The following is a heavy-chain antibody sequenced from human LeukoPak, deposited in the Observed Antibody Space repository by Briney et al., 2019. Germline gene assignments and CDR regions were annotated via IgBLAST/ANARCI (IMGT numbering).Heavy chain of an antibody. V-gene: IGHV3-11*01. J-gene: IGHJ4*01. CDR3: STDPRLLIY. Sequence: GGSLRLSCAASGFTFSSYGMSWIRQTPGKGLEWLAYISGSGSDIYYADSVKGRFTISRDNAKNSLYLQMNSLRPDDTALYYCSTDPRLLIYWGHGTLVTVSS. CDR2: ISGSGSDI. CDR1: GFTFSSYG. D-gene: IGHD2-8*01.